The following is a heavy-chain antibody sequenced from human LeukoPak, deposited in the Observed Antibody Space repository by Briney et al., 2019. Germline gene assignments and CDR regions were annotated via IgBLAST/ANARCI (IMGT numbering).Heavy chain of an antibody. D-gene: IGHD3-22*01. J-gene: IGHJ4*02. V-gene: IGHV4-59*08. CDR1: GGSISTYY. CDR3: ARVPVLVTYYYDSSGYYFDY. Sequence: PSETLSLTCTVSGGSISTYYWSWIRQPPGKGLEWIAYIYYSGSTSYNPSLKTRVTISVDMSKNQFSLKLSSVTAADTAVYYCARVPVLVTYYYDSSGYYFDYWGQGTLVTVSS. CDR2: IYYSGST.